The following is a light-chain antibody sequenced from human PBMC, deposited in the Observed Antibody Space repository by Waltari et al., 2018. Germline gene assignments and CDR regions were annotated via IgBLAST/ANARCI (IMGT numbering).Light chain of an antibody. Sequence: EIVVTQSPATLPVSPGERVTLSCRVSPNVGTSLALYQQKAGQTPTLLLFGAYSRAYSVPPRFSGGGSGTDFTLAISSLQSEDFAVYYCRQYEDWHPHSFGGGTKVQIE. CDR1: PNVGTS. CDR2: GAY. J-gene: IGKJ4*01. CDR3: RQYEDWHPHS. V-gene: IGKV3-15*01.